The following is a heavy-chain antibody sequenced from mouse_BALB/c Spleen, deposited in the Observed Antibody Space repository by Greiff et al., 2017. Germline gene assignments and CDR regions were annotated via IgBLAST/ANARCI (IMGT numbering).Heavy chain of an antibody. CDR3: TRGIYYGYSFDY. D-gene: IGHD2-2*01. Sequence: VQLKESGTVLARPGASVKMSCKASGYTFTSYWMHWVKQRPGQGLEWIGAMYPGNSDTSYNQKFKGKAKLTAVTSTSTAYMELSSLTNEDSAFYFCTRGIYYGYSFDYWGQGTTLTVSS. V-gene: IGHV1-5*01. CDR2: MYPGNSDT. CDR1: GYTFTSYW. J-gene: IGHJ2*01.